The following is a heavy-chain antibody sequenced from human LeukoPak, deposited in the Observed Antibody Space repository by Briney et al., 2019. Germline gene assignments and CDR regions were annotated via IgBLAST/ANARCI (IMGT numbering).Heavy chain of an antibody. D-gene: IGHD4-17*01. J-gene: IGHJ1*01. CDR3: ANHYCDYYPEYFQH. CDR1: GFTFSSYA. V-gene: IGHV3-23*01. CDR2: ISGSGGST. Sequence: GGSLRLSCAAFGFTFSSYAMSWVRQAPGKGPEWVSAISGSGGSTYYADSVKGRFTISRDNSKNTLYLQMNSLRAEDTAVYYCANHYCDYYPEYFQHWGQGTLVTVSS.